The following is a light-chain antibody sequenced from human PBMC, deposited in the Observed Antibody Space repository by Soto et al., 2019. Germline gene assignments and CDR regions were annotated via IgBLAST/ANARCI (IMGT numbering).Light chain of an antibody. CDR3: NSYTTANTYV. J-gene: IGLJ1*01. Sequence: QSALTQPASVSGSPGQSITISCSGSSSDIGEYKYVSWYQQHPGKAPKLMIYDVTNRPSGVSDRCSGSKSGSTASLTISGLHAEDEADSYCNSYTTANTYVSGCGTKVIVL. CDR1: SSDIGEYKY. CDR2: DVT. V-gene: IGLV2-14*01.